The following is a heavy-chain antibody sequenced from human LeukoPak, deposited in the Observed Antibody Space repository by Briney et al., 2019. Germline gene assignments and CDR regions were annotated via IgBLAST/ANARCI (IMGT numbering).Heavy chain of an antibody. V-gene: IGHV4-31*03. J-gene: IGHJ4*02. CDR1: GGSISSGGYS. Sequence: SETLSLTCTVSGGSISSGGYSWSWLRQHPGKGLEWIGYIYYSGSTYYNPSLKSRVTISVDTSKNQFSLKLSSVTAADTAVYYCARVLDGDFIDYWGQGTLVTVSS. D-gene: IGHD4-17*01. CDR2: IYYSGST. CDR3: ARVLDGDFIDY.